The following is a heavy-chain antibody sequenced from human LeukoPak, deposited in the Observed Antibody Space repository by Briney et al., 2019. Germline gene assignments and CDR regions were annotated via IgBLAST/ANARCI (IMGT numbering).Heavy chain of an antibody. V-gene: IGHV4-34*01. CDR1: GGSFSGYY. D-gene: IGHD3-10*01. Sequence: PSETLSLTCAVYGGSFSGYYWSWIRQPPGKGLEWIGEINHSGSTNYNPSLKSRVTISVDTSKNQFSLKLSSVTAADTAVYYCARGFRLELLWFGELLSPFDYWGQGTLVTVSS. J-gene: IGHJ4*02. CDR2: INHSGST. CDR3: ARGFRLELLWFGELLSPFDY.